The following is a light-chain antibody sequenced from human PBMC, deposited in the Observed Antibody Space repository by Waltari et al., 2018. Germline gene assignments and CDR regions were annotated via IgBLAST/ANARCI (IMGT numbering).Light chain of an antibody. CDR1: QSVSSY. J-gene: IGKJ2*01. CDR2: DAS. Sequence: LSLSPGERATLSCRASQSVSSYLAWYQQKPGQAPRLLIYDASNRATGIPARFSGSGSGTDFTLTISSLEPEDFAVYYCQQRSNWPSFGQGTKLEIK. CDR3: QQRSNWPS. V-gene: IGKV3-11*01.